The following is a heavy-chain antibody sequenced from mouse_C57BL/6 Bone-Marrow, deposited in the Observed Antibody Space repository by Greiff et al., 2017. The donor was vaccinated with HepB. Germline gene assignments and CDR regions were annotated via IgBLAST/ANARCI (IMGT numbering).Heavy chain of an antibody. Sequence: EVQLQQSGPELVKPGASVKISCKASGYSFTGYYMHWVKQSHGNILDWIGYIYPYNGVSSYNQKFKGKATLTVYKSSSTAYMELRSLTSEDSAVYYWAREGYYGSSYGWFAYWGQGTLVTGSA. J-gene: IGHJ3*01. V-gene: IGHV1-31*01. CDR1: GYSFTGYY. D-gene: IGHD1-1*01. CDR2: IYPYNGVS. CDR3: AREGYYGSSYGWFAY.